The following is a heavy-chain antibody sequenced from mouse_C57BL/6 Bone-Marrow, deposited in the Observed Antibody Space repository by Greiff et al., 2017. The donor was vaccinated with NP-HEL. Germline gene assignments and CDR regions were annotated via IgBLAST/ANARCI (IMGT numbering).Heavy chain of an antibody. CDR3: ARDGPYYYGSSWYFDV. Sequence: EVQLVESGGGLVKPGGSLKLSCAASGFTFSSYAMSWVRQTPEKRLEWVATISDGGSYTYYPDNVKGRFTISRDNAKNNLYLQMGHLKSEDTAMYYCARDGPYYYGSSWYFDVWGTGTTVTVSS. J-gene: IGHJ1*03. D-gene: IGHD1-1*01. CDR2: ISDGGSYT. V-gene: IGHV5-4*01. CDR1: GFTFSSYA.